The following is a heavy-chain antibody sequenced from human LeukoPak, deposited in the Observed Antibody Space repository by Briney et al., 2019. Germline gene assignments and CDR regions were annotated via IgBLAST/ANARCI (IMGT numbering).Heavy chain of an antibody. J-gene: IGHJ6*02. CDR1: GYSFTSYW. D-gene: IGHD5-12*01. CDR2: IYPGDSDT. CDR3: ARHSGGVSGYDDYYGMDV. V-gene: IGHV5-51*01. Sequence: GESLKISCKGSGYSFTSYWIGWVRQMPGKGLEWMGIIYPGDSDTRYSPSFQGQVTISADKSISTAYLQWSSLKASDTAMYYCARHSGGVSGYDDYYGMDVWGQGTTVTVSS.